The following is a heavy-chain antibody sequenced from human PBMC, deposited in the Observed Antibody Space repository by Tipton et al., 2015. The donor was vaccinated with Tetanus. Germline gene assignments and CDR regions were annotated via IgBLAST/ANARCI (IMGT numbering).Heavy chain of an antibody. D-gene: IGHD3-9*01. CDR2: ISSTSPYI. Sequence: SLRLSCAASGFTFSSHSINWVRQSPGKGLQWVSSISSTSPYISYTDSVKGRFTISRDNGRNSLFLQMNSLRAEDTAVYYCARDVSVAGLRYFDVWGQGTLVTVSS. V-gene: IGHV3-21*04. CDR3: ARDVSVAGLRYFDV. J-gene: IGHJ3*01. CDR1: GFTFSSHS.